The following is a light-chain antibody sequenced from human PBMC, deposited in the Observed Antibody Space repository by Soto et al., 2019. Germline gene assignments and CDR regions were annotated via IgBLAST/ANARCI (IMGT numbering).Light chain of an antibody. CDR3: SSYTSSSTRV. CDR2: DVN. CDR1: SSDVGGYNY. V-gene: IGLV2-14*01. Sequence: QSALTQPASVSGSPGQSITISCTGTSSDVGGYNYVSWYQQHPGKAPKLMIYDVNNRPSGVSHRFSGSKSGNTASLTISGLQAEDEAYYYCSSYTSSSTRVFGGGTKLTVL. J-gene: IGLJ3*02.